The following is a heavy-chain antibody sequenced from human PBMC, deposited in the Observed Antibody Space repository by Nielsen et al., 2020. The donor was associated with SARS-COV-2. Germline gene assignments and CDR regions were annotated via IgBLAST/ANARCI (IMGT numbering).Heavy chain of an antibody. Sequence: ASVKVSCRASGYTFTSYGISWVRQAPGRGLEWMGWISAYNGNTNYAQKLQGRVTMTTDTSTSTAYMELRSLRSDDTAVYYCARRSSSSWYTPYYYYGMDVWGQGTTVTVSS. J-gene: IGHJ6*02. CDR1: GYTFTSYG. V-gene: IGHV1-18*01. D-gene: IGHD6-13*01. CDR2: ISAYNGNT. CDR3: ARRSSSSWYTPYYYYGMDV.